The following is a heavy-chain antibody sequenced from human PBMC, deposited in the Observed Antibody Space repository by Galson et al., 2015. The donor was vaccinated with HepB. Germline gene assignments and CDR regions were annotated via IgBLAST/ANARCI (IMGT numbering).Heavy chain of an antibody. CDR3: AKEPIRYNCNSASVN. D-gene: IGHD1-7*01. CDR2: ISYDGSTK. CDR1: GFTFSSYG. Sequence: SLRLSCAASGFTFSSYGMHWVRQAPGKGLEWVAIISYDGSTKYYADSVKGRFTISSDNSKNTLYLQMNSLRAEDTALYYCAKEPIRYNCNSASVNWCQGSLVTLSP. V-gene: IGHV3-30*18. J-gene: IGHJ1*01.